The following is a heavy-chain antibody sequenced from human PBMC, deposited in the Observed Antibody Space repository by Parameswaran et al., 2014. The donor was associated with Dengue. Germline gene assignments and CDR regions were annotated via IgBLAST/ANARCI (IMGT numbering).Heavy chain of an antibody. J-gene: IGHJ4*02. D-gene: IGHD7-27*01. CDR3: ARGTGDRVGYYFDY. CDR2: ISYDGSNK. V-gene: IGHV3-30*03. Sequence: WIRQPPGKGLEWVAVISYDGSNKYYADSVKGRFTISRDNSKNTLYLQMNSLRAEDTAVYYCARGTGDRVGYYFDYWGQGTLVTVSS.